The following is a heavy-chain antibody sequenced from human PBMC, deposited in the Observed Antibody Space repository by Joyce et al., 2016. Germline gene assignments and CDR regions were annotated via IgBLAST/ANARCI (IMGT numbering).Heavy chain of an antibody. Sequence: EVQLVQSGGEVKKPGESLKISCKGVGYSFTSYWFGWVRQMPGKGLELMGIINPEDSDTRYSPSFQGQVTISVDRSIKTAHLRWGSLRASDTAIYYCARSAVRGTLSPFFDYWGQGSLVTVSS. V-gene: IGHV5-51*01. CDR2: INPEDSDT. J-gene: IGHJ4*02. CDR1: GYSFTSYW. D-gene: IGHD3-16*01. CDR3: ARSAVRGTLSPFFDY.